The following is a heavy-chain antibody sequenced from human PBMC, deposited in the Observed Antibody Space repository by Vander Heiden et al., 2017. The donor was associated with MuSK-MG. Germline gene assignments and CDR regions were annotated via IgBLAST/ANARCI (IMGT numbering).Heavy chain of an antibody. D-gene: IGHD3-10*01. CDR1: GFTFDDYA. Sequence: EVQLVESGGGLVQPGRSLRLSGAASGFTFDDYAMHLVRQGPGKGLEWVSGISWNSGSIGYADSVKGRFIISRDNAKNSLYLQMNSLRAEDTALYYCAKGELGSGSYYDYYYYYMDVWGKGTTVTVSS. J-gene: IGHJ6*03. CDR2: ISWNSGSI. V-gene: IGHV3-9*01. CDR3: AKGELGSGSYYDYYYYYMDV.